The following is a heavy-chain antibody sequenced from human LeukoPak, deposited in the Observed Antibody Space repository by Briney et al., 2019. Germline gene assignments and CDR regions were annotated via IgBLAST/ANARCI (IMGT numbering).Heavy chain of an antibody. D-gene: IGHD2-15*01. V-gene: IGHV3-21*01. CDR3: ARSGGSGGSCYTF. Sequence: GGSLRLSCAASGFTFSSYSMNWVRQAPGKGLEWVSSISSSSSYIYYADSVKGRFTISRDNAKNSLYLQMNSLRAEHTAVYYCARSGGSGGSCYTFWGQGTLVTVSS. J-gene: IGHJ4*02. CDR1: GFTFSSYS. CDR2: ISSSSSYI.